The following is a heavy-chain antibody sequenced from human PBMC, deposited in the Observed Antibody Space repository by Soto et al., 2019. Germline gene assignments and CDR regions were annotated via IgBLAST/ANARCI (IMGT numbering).Heavy chain of an antibody. CDR2: IVVGSGNT. V-gene: IGHV1-58*01. CDR1: GFTFTSSA. J-gene: IGHJ6*02. Sequence: ASVKVSCKASGFTFTSSAVQWVRQARGQRLEWIGWIVVGSGNTNYAQKFQERVTITRDMSTSTAYMELSSLRSEDTAVYYCAADSPGSCSSWYRHYYYGMDFPALRTTVTVSS. CDR3: AADSPGSCSSWYRHYYYGMDF. D-gene: IGHD6-13*01.